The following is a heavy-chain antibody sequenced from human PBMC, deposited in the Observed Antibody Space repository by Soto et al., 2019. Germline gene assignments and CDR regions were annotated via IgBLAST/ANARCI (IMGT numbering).Heavy chain of an antibody. D-gene: IGHD2-15*01. CDR1: GGSMSSYY. CDR2: ISYSGST. CDR3: ARADPDAPVGY. J-gene: IGHJ4*02. Sequence: SETLSLTCTVSGGSMSSYYWTWLRQSPGRGLEWIGYISYSGSTYYNPSLKSRVTISADTSKNQFSLRMNSMIAADTAVYYGARADPDAPVGYWGQGTLVTVSS. V-gene: IGHV4-59*01.